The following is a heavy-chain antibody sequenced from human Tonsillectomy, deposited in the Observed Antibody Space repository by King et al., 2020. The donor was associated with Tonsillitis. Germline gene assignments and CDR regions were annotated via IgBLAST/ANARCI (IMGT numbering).Heavy chain of an antibody. J-gene: IGHJ4*02. CDR3: ASGRGSSGYNPLDY. V-gene: IGHV3-30-3*01. CDR2: ISYDGSDK. D-gene: IGHD3-22*01. CDR1: GFTFSDYA. Sequence: VQLVQSGGGVVQPGRSLRLSCAASGFTFSDYAMHWVRQAPGKGLEWVAVISYDGSDKYYADSVKGRFTISRDNSKNTLYLQMNSLRAEDTAVYYCASGRGSSGYNPLDYWGQGTVVTVSS.